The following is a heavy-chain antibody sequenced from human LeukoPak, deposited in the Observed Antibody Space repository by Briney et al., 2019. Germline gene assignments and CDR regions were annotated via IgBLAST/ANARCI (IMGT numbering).Heavy chain of an antibody. CDR1: GGSSSNYL. CDR3: AGLRYSRGWYPYYYYMDV. Sequence: PSETLSLTCNVSGGSSSNYLWSWIRQPPGKGLEWMGYIYYSGSTNYNPSLKSRVTISVDTSKTQFSLTLSSVTAPETAVYYCAGLRYSRGWYPYYYYMDVGGKGTTVTVPS. J-gene: IGHJ6*03. CDR2: IYYSGST. D-gene: IGHD6-19*01. V-gene: IGHV4-59*12.